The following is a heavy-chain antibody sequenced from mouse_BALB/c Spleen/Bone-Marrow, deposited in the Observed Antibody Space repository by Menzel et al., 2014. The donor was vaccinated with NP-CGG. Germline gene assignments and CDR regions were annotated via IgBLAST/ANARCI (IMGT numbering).Heavy chain of an antibody. CDR1: DYSFTDYY. D-gene: IGHD2-1*01. CDR3: ARGGNYPYSAMDS. Sequence: SGPDLVKPGASVKISCKASDYSFTDYYMHWVKQSHGKSLEWIGRVNPNSGGTDYNQKFKGKAMLTVDKSSTTAYMELRSLTSDDSTVYYCARGGNYPYSAMDSWGQGTSVTVSS. CDR2: VNPNSGGT. V-gene: IGHV1-34*01. J-gene: IGHJ4*01.